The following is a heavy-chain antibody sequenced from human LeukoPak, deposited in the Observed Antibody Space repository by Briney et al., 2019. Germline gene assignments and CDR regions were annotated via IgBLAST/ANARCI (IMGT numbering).Heavy chain of an antibody. D-gene: IGHD3-10*01. V-gene: IGHV1-2*02. CDR2: INPNSGGT. J-gene: IGHJ4*02. CDR1: GYTFTDYY. Sequence: ASVKVSCKASGYTFTDYYMHWVRQAPGQGLEWMGWINPNSGGTKYAQKFQGRVTMTRDTSITTAFMELSRLRSDDTALYYCARDRREVYKYGSGTFKFGENFFDSWGQGTLVTVSS. CDR3: ARDRREVYKYGSGTFKFGENFFDS.